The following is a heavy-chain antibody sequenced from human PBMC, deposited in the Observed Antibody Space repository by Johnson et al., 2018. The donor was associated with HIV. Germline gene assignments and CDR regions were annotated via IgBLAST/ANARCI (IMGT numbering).Heavy chain of an antibody. Sequence: QMQLVESGGGLVQPGGSLRLSCAASGFTFSSYAMHWVRQAPGKGLEWVAVISYDGSNKYYADSVKGRFTISRENAKNSLYLQMNSLRAEDTAVYYCARGRIAARPHAFDIWGQGTMVTVSS. CDR1: GFTFSSYA. J-gene: IGHJ3*02. D-gene: IGHD6-6*01. CDR3: ARGRIAARPHAFDI. CDR2: ISYDGSNK. V-gene: IGHV3-30*04.